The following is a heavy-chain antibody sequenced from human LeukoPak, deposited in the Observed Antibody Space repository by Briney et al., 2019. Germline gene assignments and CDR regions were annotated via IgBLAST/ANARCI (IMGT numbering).Heavy chain of an antibody. V-gene: IGHV3-23*01. Sequence: QSGGSLRLSCAASGFPFSSYAMRWVRQAPGKGLEWVSAISGSGGSTYYADSVKGRFTISRDNFKNTLYLQMNSLRAEDTAVYYCAKVKVVDFWSGYSAAYYFDYWGQGTLVTVSS. D-gene: IGHD3-3*01. CDR2: ISGSGGST. CDR3: AKVKVVDFWSGYSAAYYFDY. J-gene: IGHJ4*02. CDR1: GFPFSSYA.